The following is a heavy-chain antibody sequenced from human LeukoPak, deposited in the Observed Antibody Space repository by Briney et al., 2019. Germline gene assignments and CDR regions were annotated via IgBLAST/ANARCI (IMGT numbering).Heavy chain of an antibody. CDR2: IIPIFGTA. D-gene: IGHD2-2*01. Sequence: SVKVSCKASGGTFSSYAISWVRQAPGQGLEWMGGIIPIFGTANYAQKFQGRVTITADESTSTAYMEQSSLRSEDTAVYYCAREMKLGYCSSTSCFHYAFDIWGQGTMVTVSS. V-gene: IGHV1-69*13. CDR3: AREMKLGYCSSTSCFHYAFDI. CDR1: GGTFSSYA. J-gene: IGHJ3*02.